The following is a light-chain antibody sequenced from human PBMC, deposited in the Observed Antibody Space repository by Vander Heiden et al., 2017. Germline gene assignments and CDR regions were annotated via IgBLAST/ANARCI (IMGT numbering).Light chain of an antibody. V-gene: IGKV3-20*01. CDR2: DAS. CDR3: QQYGSSPVT. J-gene: IGKJ2*01. Sequence: DIVFTHSPGTLSLSPGERATLSCRASQSVSSNYLAWYQQKPGQAPRLLIYDASRGATGIPDRFSGSGSGTDFTLTISRLEPEDSAVYYCQQYGSSPVTFGPGTKLEIK. CDR1: QSVSSNY.